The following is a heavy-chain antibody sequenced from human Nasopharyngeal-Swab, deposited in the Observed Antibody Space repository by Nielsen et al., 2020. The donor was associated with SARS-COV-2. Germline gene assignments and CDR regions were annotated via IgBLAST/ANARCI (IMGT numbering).Heavy chain of an antibody. CDR3: ARRSSRDYYDSSGYEDY. D-gene: IGHD3-22*01. CDR1: GYTFTGYA. Sequence: ASVKVSCKASGYTFTGYAMHWVRQAPGQRLEWMGWINAGNGNTKYSQKFQGRVTITRDTSTSTAYMELRSLRSDDTAVYYCARRSSRDYYDSSGYEDYWGQGTLVTVSS. V-gene: IGHV1-3*01. CDR2: INAGNGNT. J-gene: IGHJ4*02.